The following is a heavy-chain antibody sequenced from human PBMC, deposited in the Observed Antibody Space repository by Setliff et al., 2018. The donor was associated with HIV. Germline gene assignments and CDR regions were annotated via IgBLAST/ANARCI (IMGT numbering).Heavy chain of an antibody. CDR1: GNTFSSYG. D-gene: IGHD6-13*01. CDR2: TTPLLGTT. Sequence: GASVKVSCKASGNTFSSYGITWVRQAPGQGLEWMGGTTPLLGTTNYAQKFQGRVTITTDEPTNTVYMELSGLRSEDTAVYYCARATGAADLWGQGTKVTVSS. V-gene: IGHV1-69*05. CDR3: ARATGAADL. J-gene: IGHJ5*02.